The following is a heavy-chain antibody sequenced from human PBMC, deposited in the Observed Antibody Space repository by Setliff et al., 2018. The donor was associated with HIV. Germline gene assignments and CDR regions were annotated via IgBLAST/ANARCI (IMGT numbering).Heavy chain of an antibody. Sequence: GGSLRLSCAASGFTFSSYSMNWVRQAPGKGLEWVSSTSSGSSTIYYADSVKGRFTISRDNAKNSLYLQMNSLRAEDTAVYYCARSRAAGFDYWGQGTLVTVSS. CDR1: GFTFSSYS. J-gene: IGHJ4*02. CDR3: ARSRAAGFDY. CDR2: TSSGSSTI. D-gene: IGHD6-13*01. V-gene: IGHV3-48*01.